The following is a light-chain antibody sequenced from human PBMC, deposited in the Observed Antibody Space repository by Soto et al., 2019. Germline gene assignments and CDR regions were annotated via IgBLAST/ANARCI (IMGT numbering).Light chain of an antibody. CDR1: QVVSNS. CDR3: QQYDYLPYT. Sequence: DIQMTQSPSSLSASVGDRVTITCQASQVVSNSLNWYQHNPGKAPKLLIFDASTLETGVPSRFSGGGSGTAFTLTISRLQPEDLGTYYCQQYDYLPYTFGQGTKVEIK. CDR2: DAS. V-gene: IGKV1-33*01. J-gene: IGKJ2*01.